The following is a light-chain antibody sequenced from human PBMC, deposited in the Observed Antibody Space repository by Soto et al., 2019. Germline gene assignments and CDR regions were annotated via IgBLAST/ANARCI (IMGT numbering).Light chain of an antibody. Sequence: QSVLTQPASVSGSPGQSITISCPGTSSVVGGFNYVSCYQQHPGKAPKLMIYDVTNRPSGVSYRFSGSKSGNTASLTISGLQAEDEADYYCTSYTSSSTYVFGTGTKVTV. V-gene: IGLV2-14*03. CDR3: TSYTSSSTYV. CDR2: DVT. J-gene: IGLJ1*01. CDR1: SSVVGGFNY.